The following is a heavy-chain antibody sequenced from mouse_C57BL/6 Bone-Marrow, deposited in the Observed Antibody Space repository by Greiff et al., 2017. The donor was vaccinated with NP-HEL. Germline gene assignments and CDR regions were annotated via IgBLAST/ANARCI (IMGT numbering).Heavy chain of an antibody. CDR3: AREPLYYGSSPFDY. J-gene: IGHJ2*01. V-gene: IGHV1-82*01. D-gene: IGHD1-1*01. CDR2: IYPGDGDT. Sequence: VKLMESGPELVKPGASVKISCKASGYAFSSSWMNWVKQRPGKGLEWIGRIYPGDGDTNYNGKFKGKATLTADKSSSTAYMQLSSLTSEDSAVYFCAREPLYYGSSPFDYWGQGTTLTVSS. CDR1: GYAFSSSW.